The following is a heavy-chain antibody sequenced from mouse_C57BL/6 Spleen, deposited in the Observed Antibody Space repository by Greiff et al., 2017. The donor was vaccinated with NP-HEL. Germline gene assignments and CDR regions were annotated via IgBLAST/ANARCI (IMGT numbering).Heavy chain of an antibody. V-gene: IGHV5-4*01. Sequence: EVQLVESGGGLVKPGGSLKLSCAASGFTFSSYAMSWVRQTPEKRLEWVATISDGGSYTYYPDNVKGRFTISRDNAKNNLYLQMSHLKSEDTAMYYCARDGPPSYGSSYGNYFDYWGQGTTLTVSS. J-gene: IGHJ2*01. D-gene: IGHD1-1*01. CDR3: ARDGPPSYGSSYGNYFDY. CDR1: GFTFSSYA. CDR2: ISDGGSYT.